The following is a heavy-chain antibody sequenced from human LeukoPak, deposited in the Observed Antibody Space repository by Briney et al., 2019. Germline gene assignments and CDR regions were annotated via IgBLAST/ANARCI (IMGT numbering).Heavy chain of an antibody. CDR1: GFTFSSYW. Sequence: PWGSLRLSCAASGFTFSSYWMSWVRQAPGKGLEWVANIKQDGSEKYYVDSVKGRFTISRDNAKNSLYLQMNSLRAEDTAVYYCARDIRGYSYVFVRVFDYWGQGTLVTVSS. CDR3: ARDIRGYSYVFVRVFDY. J-gene: IGHJ4*02. V-gene: IGHV3-7*01. CDR2: IKQDGSEK. D-gene: IGHD5-18*01.